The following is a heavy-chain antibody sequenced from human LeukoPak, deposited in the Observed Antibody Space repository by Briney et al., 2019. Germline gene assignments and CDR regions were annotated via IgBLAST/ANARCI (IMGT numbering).Heavy chain of an antibody. V-gene: IGHV4-61*09. J-gene: IGHJ6*04. CDR3: ARHRRLRYYGSGSYYNFPMDV. CDR2: IHISGNT. CDR1: GGSISSGSYC. D-gene: IGHD3-10*01. Sequence: PSETLSLTCNVSGGSISSGSYCWSWIRQPAGKGLEWIGHIHISGNTNYNPSLKSRVTISVDTSKNQFSLKLISVTAADTAVYYCARHRRLRYYGSGSYYNFPMDVWGKGTTVTISP.